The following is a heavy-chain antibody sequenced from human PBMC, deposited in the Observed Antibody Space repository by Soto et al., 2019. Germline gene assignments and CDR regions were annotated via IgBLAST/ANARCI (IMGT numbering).Heavy chain of an antibody. CDR1: GYTFTSYA. CDR2: INAGNVNT. CDR3: ASDFCSRTSCYVSL. D-gene: IGHD2-2*01. J-gene: IGHJ3*01. Sequence: ASVKVSCKASGYTFTSYAMHWVRQAPGQRLEWMGWINAGNVNTKYSQKFQGRVTITRDTSASTAYMELSSLRSEDTAVYYCASDFCSRTSCYVSLWGQGTMVTVSS. V-gene: IGHV1-3*01.